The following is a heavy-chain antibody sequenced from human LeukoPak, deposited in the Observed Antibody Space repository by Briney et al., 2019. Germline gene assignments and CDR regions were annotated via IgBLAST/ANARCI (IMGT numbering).Heavy chain of an antibody. D-gene: IGHD6-13*01. V-gene: IGHV1-2*02. CDR2: INPNSGGT. CDR1: GYTFTGYY. J-gene: IGHJ4*02. Sequence: GASVKVSCKASGYTFTGYYMHWVGQAPGQGLEWMGWINPNSGGTNYAQKFQGRVTMTSDTSISTAYMELSRLRSDDTAVYYCARGIHYSSSWYYFDYWGQGTLVTVSS. CDR3: ARGIHYSSSWYYFDY.